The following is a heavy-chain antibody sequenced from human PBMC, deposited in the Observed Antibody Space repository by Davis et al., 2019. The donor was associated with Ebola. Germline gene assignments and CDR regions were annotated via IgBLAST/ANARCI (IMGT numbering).Heavy chain of an antibody. D-gene: IGHD3/OR15-3a*01. Sequence: ASVKVSCKASGYTFTNYAIHWVRQAPGQRLEWLGWINAGNGNTKYSQKFEARITITRDTSASTVYMELSSLRSEDTAVYYCARGSRTLDIWGQGTVVTVSS. J-gene: IGHJ3*02. V-gene: IGHV1-3*01. CDR3: ARGSRTLDI. CDR1: GYTFTNYA. CDR2: INAGNGNT.